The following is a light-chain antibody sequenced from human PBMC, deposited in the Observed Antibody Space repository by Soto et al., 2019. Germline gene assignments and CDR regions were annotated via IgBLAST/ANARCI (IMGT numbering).Light chain of an antibody. J-gene: IGLJ3*02. Sequence: QSALTQPPSASGTPGQRVTISCSGSSSNIGSNTVNWYQHLPGTAPKLVIYSNNQGPSGFRDRFSDSKSGTSASLAISGLQSEDEAEYYCTAWDDSLHGPVFGGGTKLTVL. V-gene: IGLV1-44*01. CDR1: SSNIGSNT. CDR2: SNN. CDR3: TAWDDSLHGPV.